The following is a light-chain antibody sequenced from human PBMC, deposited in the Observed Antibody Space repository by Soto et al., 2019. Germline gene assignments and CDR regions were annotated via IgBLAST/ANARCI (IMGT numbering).Light chain of an antibody. CDR1: QSVSSQ. CDR3: QQDANSPRT. CDR2: GAS. Sequence: EIVLTQSPGTLSLSPGEKATLSCRASQSVSSQLAWYQQKRGQAPRLLIYGASIRITGIPDRFSGVGSGTDFTLTISRLDPEDFAVYFCQQDANSPRTFGQGTKVEIK. V-gene: IGKV3-20*01. J-gene: IGKJ1*01.